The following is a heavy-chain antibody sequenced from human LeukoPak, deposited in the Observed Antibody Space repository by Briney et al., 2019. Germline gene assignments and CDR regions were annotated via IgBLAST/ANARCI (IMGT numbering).Heavy chain of an antibody. V-gene: IGHV1-18*01. CDR1: GYTSTSYG. J-gene: IGHJ3*02. CDR3: ARSELDLDAFDI. Sequence: GASVKVSCKASGYTSTSYGISCVRQAPGQGLEWMGWISAYNGNTNYAQKLQGRVTMTTDTSTSTAYMELRSLRSDDTAVYYCARSELDLDAFDIWGQGTMVTVSS. CDR2: ISAYNGNT. D-gene: IGHD1-1*01.